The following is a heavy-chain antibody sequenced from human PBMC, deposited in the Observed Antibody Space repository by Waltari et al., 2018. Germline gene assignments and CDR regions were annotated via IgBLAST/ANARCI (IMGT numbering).Heavy chain of an antibody. Sequence: QVQLVQSGAEVKKPGASVKVSCKASGYTFTSYDINWVRQATGQGLEWMGWMNPNRGNTGYAQKFQGRVTMTRNTSISTAYMELSSLRSEDTAVYYCARGVEYSSSSVYYYYMDVWGKGTTVTVSS. CDR2: MNPNRGNT. V-gene: IGHV1-8*01. CDR1: GYTFTSYD. D-gene: IGHD6-6*01. J-gene: IGHJ6*03. CDR3: ARGVEYSSSSVYYYYMDV.